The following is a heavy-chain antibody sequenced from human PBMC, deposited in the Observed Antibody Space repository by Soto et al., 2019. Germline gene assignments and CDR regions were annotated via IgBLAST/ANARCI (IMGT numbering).Heavy chain of an antibody. CDR3: ARNSPSSGWYYFDY. CDR1: GFTFSSYG. V-gene: IGHV3-33*01. CDR2: IWYDGSNK. J-gene: IGHJ4*02. Sequence: QVQLVESGGGVVQPGRSLRLSCAASGFTFSSYGMHWVHQAPGKGLEWVAVIWYDGSNKYYADSVKGRFTISRDNSKNTLYLQMNSLRAEDTAVYYCARNSPSSGWYYFDYWGQGTLVTVSS. D-gene: IGHD6-19*01.